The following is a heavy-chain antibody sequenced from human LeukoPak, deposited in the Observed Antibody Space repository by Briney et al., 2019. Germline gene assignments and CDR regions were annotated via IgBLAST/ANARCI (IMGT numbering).Heavy chain of an antibody. CDR3: AKEDSSSWYYYYYYGMDV. CDR1: GFTFSSYG. Sequence: GRSLRLSCAASGFTFSSYGMHWVRQAPGKGLEWVAVISYDGSNKYYADSVKGRFTISRDNSKNTLYLQMNSLRAEDTAVYYCAKEDSSSWYYYYYYGMDVWGQGTTVTVSS. CDR2: ISYDGSNK. D-gene: IGHD6-13*01. J-gene: IGHJ6*02. V-gene: IGHV3-30*18.